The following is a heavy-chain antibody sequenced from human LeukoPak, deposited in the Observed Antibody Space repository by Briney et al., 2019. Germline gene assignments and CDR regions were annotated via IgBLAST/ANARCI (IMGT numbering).Heavy chain of an antibody. D-gene: IGHD6-13*01. CDR2: INPDGGAT. CDR3: ARGGYSSSWSLPTH. Sequence: GGSLRLSCAASGFTFSHYWMSWVRQAPGKGLEWVANINPDGGATYYVDSVKGRFTISRDNAKNSLYLQMNSLRAEDTAVYYCARGGYSSSWSLPTHWGQGTTVNVSS. CDR1: GFTFSHYW. V-gene: IGHV3-7*01. J-gene: IGHJ6*02.